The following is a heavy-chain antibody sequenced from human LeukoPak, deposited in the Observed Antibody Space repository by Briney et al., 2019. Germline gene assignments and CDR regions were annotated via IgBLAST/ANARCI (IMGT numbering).Heavy chain of an antibody. Sequence: SETLSLTCTVSGGSISSGDYYWSWIRQPPGQGLEWIAYISHSGGTYYNPSLKSRATISLDTSRNQFSLKLIFVTAADTAVYYCVRDRELYYWGQGILVTVSS. CDR1: GGSISSGDYY. CDR3: VRDRELYY. CDR2: ISHSGGT. V-gene: IGHV4-30-4*01. D-gene: IGHD1-26*01. J-gene: IGHJ4*02.